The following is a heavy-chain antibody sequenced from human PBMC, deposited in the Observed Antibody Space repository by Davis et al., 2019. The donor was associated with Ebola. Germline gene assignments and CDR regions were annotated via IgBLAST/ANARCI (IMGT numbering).Heavy chain of an antibody. CDR3: ARLDYYDTSGYYKPLFY. V-gene: IGHV5-10-1*01. Sequence: GESLKISCKGSGYSFTSYWIGWVRQMPGKGLEWMGRIDPSDSHTIYSPSFEGHVTISADKSVTTAYLQWSSLKASDTAMYYCARLDYYDTSGYYKPLFYWGQGSLVTVSS. J-gene: IGHJ4*02. CDR2: IDPSDSHT. D-gene: IGHD3-22*01. CDR1: GYSFTSYW.